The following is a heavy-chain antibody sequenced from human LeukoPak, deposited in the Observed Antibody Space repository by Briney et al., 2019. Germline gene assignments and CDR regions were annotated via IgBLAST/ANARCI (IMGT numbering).Heavy chain of an antibody. V-gene: IGHV4-59*08. J-gene: IGHJ4*02. CDR1: GGSISSYY. CDR2: IYCSGST. Sequence: PSETLSLTCTVSGGSISSYYWSWIRQPPGKGLEWIGYIYCSGSTNYNPSLKSRVTISVDTSKNQFSLKLSSVTAADTAVYYCARMKAVYSSSWYNPGTKYYFDYWGQGTLVTVSS. D-gene: IGHD6-13*01. CDR3: ARMKAVYSSSWYNPGTKYYFDY.